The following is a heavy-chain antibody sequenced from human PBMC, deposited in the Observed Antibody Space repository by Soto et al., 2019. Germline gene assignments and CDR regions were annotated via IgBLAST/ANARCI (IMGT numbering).Heavy chain of an antibody. Sequence: QVQLVESGGGVVQPGRSLRLSCAASGFTFSSYAMHWVRQAPGKGLEWVAVISYDGSNKYYADSVKGRFTISRDNSKNPFYLQMKSRGGGARGWYFWGKVWGSRGWLGPWFDPWGQGTL. CDR2: ISYDGSNK. CDR1: GFTFSSYA. D-gene: IGHD6-19*01. V-gene: IGHV3-30-3*01. CDR3: GKVWGSRGWLGPWFDP. J-gene: IGHJ5*02.